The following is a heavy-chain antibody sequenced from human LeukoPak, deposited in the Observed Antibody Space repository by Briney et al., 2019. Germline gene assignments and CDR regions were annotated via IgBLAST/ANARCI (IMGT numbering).Heavy chain of an antibody. CDR2: ISSSGSNI. D-gene: IGHD3-22*01. V-gene: IGHV3-48*03. Sequence: PGGSQRLSCAPSGFTFSSYEMNWVRHAPGKGLECVSYISSSGSNIYYTDCVKGRFTISRDNAKNSLYLQMNSLRAEDTAVYYCERDRRGNYYDSSGWDEYFQHWGQGTLVTVSS. CDR3: ERDRRGNYYDSSGWDEYFQH. CDR1: GFTFSSYE. J-gene: IGHJ1*01.